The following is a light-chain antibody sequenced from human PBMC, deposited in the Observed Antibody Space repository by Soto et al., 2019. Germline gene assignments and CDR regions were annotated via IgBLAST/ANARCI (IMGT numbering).Light chain of an antibody. Sequence: EIVLTQSPGTLSLSPGERATLSCRASQSVSSTYLAWYQQKPGQAPMLLIYGASSRATGIPNRFSGRGSGTDFTLTISILEPEDFAVYYCQQYGSSPPRTFGQGTKVEIK. CDR1: QSVSSTY. CDR3: QQYGSSPPRT. J-gene: IGKJ1*01. V-gene: IGKV3-20*01. CDR2: GAS.